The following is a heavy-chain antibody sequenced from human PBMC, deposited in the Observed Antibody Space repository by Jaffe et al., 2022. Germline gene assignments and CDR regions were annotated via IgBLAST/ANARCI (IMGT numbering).Heavy chain of an antibody. CDR1: GFTFSSYW. D-gene: IGHD3-3*01. CDR3: ATANYDFWSGYPLSWYFDY. Sequence: EVQLVESGGGLVQPGGSLRLSCAASGFTFSSYWMSWVRQAPGKGLEWVANIKQDGSEKYYVDSVKGRFTISRDNAKNSLYLQMNSLRAEDTAVYYCATANYDFWSGYPLSWYFDYWGQGTLVTVSS. J-gene: IGHJ4*02. CDR2: IKQDGSEK. V-gene: IGHV3-7*01.